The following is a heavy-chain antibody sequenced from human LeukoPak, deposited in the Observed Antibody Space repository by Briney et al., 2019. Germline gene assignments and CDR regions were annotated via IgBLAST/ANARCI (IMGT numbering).Heavy chain of an antibody. CDR3: VRGPPEYCSGGSCYSGRNWFDP. V-gene: IGHV1-18*01. CDR1: GDTFIRYG. D-gene: IGHD2-15*01. Sequence: ASVKVSCKASGDTFIRYGITWVRQAPGQGLEWMGWISTGNGNTNYGQKFQGRVTMTRDTSISTAYMALSRLTSDDTAVYYCVRGPPEYCSGGSCYSGRNWFDPWGQGTLITVSS. CDR2: ISTGNGNT. J-gene: IGHJ5*02.